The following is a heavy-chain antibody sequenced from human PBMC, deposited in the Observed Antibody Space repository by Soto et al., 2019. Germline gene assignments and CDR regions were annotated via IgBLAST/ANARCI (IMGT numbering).Heavy chain of an antibody. J-gene: IGHJ5*02. CDR1: GDSISSYY. Sequence: PSETLSLTCTVSGDSISSYYWSWIRQPPGKGLEWIGYIYYSGSTNYNPSLKSRVTISVDTSKNQFSLKLSSVTAADTAVYYCARGSYTSTWSWGQGTLVTVSS. CDR3: ARGSYTSTWS. V-gene: IGHV4-59*01. CDR2: IYYSGST. D-gene: IGHD6-13*01.